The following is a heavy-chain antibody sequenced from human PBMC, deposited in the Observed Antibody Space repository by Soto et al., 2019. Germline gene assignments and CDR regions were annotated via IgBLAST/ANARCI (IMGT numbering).Heavy chain of an antibody. Sequence: SETLSLTCTVSGGSVSSGSYYWSWIRQPPGKGLEWIGYIYYSGSTNYNPSLKSRVTISVDTSKNQFSLKLSSVTAADTAVYYCARAEDDYGGNAEYFQHWGQGTLVTVSS. CDR1: GGSVSSGSYY. D-gene: IGHD4-17*01. CDR2: IYYSGST. J-gene: IGHJ1*01. V-gene: IGHV4-61*01. CDR3: ARAEDDYGGNAEYFQH.